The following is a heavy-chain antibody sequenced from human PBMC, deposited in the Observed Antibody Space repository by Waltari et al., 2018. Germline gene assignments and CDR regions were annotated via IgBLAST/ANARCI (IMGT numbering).Heavy chain of an antibody. D-gene: IGHD2-15*01. J-gene: IGHJ4*02. Sequence: QLQLQESGPGLVKPSETLSLTCTVSGGSISSSSYYWGWIRQPPGKGLEWIGSIYYSGGTYYNPSLKSRVTISVDTSKNQFSLKLSSVTAADTAVYYCARHRHGGVVVAVWGQGTLVTVSS. V-gene: IGHV4-39*01. CDR2: IYYSGGT. CDR3: ARHRHGGVVVAV. CDR1: GGSISSSSYY.